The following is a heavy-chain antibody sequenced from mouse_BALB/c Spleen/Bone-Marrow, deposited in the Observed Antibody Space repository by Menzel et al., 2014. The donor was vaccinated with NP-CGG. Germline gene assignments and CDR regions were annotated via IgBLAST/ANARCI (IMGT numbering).Heavy chain of an antibody. V-gene: IGHV5-4*02. CDR3: ARDGDYSCAWFAY. D-gene: IGHD2-12*01. CDR2: ISDGGSYT. Sequence: EVQGVESGGGLVKPGGSLKLSCAASGFTFSDYYMYWVRQTPEKRLEWVAIISDGGSYTFYPDSVKGRFTISRDNAKNSLYLQMSSLKSEDTAMYYCARDGDYSCAWFAYWGQGTLVTVSA. CDR1: GFTFSDYY. J-gene: IGHJ3*01.